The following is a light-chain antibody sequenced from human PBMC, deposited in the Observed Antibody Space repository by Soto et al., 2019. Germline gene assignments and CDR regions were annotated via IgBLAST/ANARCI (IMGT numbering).Light chain of an antibody. CDR1: SRDIGSYNY. CDR2: DVN. J-gene: IGLJ2*01. V-gene: IGLV2-14*01. Sequence: QSALTQPASVSGSPGQSITISCTGTSRDIGSYNYVSWYQQHPGKAPKLMIYDVNNRPSGVSNRFSGSKSGNTASLTISGLQAEDEADYYCSSYTSSSVVVFGGGTKLTVL. CDR3: SSYTSSSVVV.